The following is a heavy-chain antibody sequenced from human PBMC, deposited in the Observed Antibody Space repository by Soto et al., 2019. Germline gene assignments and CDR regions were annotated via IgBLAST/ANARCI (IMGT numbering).Heavy chain of an antibody. D-gene: IGHD3-3*01. V-gene: IGHV3-49*04. CDR1: GFTFGDYA. CDR2: IRSKAYGGTT. J-gene: IGHJ5*02. CDR3: TRADYDFWSGYQGANWFDP. Sequence: GGSLRLSCTASGFTFGDYAMSWVRQAPGKGLEWVGFIRSKAYGGTTEYAASAKGRFTISRDDSKSIAYLQMNSLKTEDTAVYYCTRADYDFWSGYQGANWFDPWGQGTLVTVSS.